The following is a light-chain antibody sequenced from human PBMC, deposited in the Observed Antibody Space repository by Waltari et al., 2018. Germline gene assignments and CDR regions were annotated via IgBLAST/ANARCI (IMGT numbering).Light chain of an antibody. CDR3: QHYVRLPET. Sequence: SRALGGYQQAPGQVRSLLISDASIRATAIAERFCGSGSGTDFSLTISRLEPADCAMYYCQHYVRLPETFGQGTKVEIK. V-gene: IGKV3-20*01. CDR2: DAS. J-gene: IGKJ1*01. CDR1: SRA.